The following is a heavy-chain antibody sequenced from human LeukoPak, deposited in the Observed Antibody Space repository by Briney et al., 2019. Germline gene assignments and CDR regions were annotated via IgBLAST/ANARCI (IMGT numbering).Heavy chain of an antibody. V-gene: IGHV1-8*01. Sequence: ASVKVSCKASGYTFTSCDIDWVRRATGQGLEWMGWMNPNSGNTGYAQKFQGRVTMTRNTSISTAYMELSSLRSEDTAVYYCARSAISGSYPLGYWGQGTLVTVSS. CDR1: GYTFTSCD. CDR2: MNPNSGNT. J-gene: IGHJ4*02. CDR3: ARSAISGSYPLGY. D-gene: IGHD1-26*01.